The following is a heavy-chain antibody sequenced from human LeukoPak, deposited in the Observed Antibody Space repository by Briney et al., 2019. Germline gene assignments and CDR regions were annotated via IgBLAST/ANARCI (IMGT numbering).Heavy chain of an antibody. CDR1: GFTFSSYA. CDR3: AKDSSDYYYYDSSGYRTA. Sequence: GGSLRLSCAASGFTFSSYAMSWVRQAPGKGLEWVSAISGSGGSTYYADSVKGRFTISRDNSKNMLYLQMNSLRAEDTAVYYCAKDSSDYYYYDSSGYRTAWGQGTLVTVSS. J-gene: IGHJ4*02. CDR2: ISGSGGST. V-gene: IGHV3-23*01. D-gene: IGHD3-22*01.